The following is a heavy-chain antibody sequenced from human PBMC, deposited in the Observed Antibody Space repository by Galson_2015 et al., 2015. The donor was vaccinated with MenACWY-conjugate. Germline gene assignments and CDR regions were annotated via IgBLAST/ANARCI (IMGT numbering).Heavy chain of an antibody. Sequence: SVKVSCKASGYAFTTYSMHWVRQAPGQGLEWMGIIKPSSGSTTYAQKFQGRVTMTRDTSMSTVYMDVSSLRSDDTAVYYCARSPDNRRVVGVGYHYYVMDVWGQGTTVTVSS. CDR3: ARSPDNRRVVGVGYHYYVMDV. CDR1: GYAFTTYS. V-gene: IGHV1-46*01. D-gene: IGHD3-10*02. J-gene: IGHJ6*02. CDR2: IKPSSGST.